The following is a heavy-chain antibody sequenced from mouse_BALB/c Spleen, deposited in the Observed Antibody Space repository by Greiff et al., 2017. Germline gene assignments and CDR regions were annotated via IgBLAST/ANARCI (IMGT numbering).Heavy chain of an antibody. CDR2: ISYSGST. CDR3: ARSLLRYHWYFDV. Sequence: EVKLVESGPGLVKPSQSLSLTCTVTGYSITSDYAWNWIRQFPGNKLEWMGYISYSGSTSYNPSLKSRISITRDTSKNQFFLQLNSVTTEDTATYYCARSLLRYHWYFDVWGAGTTVTVSS. CDR1: GYSITSDYA. D-gene: IGHD1-1*01. J-gene: IGHJ1*01. V-gene: IGHV3-2*02.